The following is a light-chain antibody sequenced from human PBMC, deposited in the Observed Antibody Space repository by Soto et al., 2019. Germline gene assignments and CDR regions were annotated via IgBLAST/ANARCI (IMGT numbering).Light chain of an antibody. Sequence: EIVLTQSPGTLSLSPGERATLSCRASQSVSSSYLAWYQQKPGQAPRLLIYGASSRATGIPDRFSGSGSGTDFTLTISRLEPEDFATYYCQQRSNWPSLTFSGGTKVDIK. CDR1: QSVSSSY. V-gene: IGKV3D-20*02. CDR3: QQRSNWPSLT. J-gene: IGKJ4*01. CDR2: GAS.